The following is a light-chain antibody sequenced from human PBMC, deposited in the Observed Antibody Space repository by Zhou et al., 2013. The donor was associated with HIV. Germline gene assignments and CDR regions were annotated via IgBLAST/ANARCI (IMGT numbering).Light chain of an antibody. Sequence: DIQMTQSPSTLSASVGDRVTITCRASQSISSWLAWYQQKPGKAPKLLIYRASTLERSGSHQGSAAVDLGQNSLSPSAACSLMYFGTYYCQQCNSYPYTFRPGDQGWRSN. CDR2: RAS. CDR3: QQCNSYPYT. J-gene: IGKJ2*01. CDR1: QSISSW. V-gene: IGKV1-5*03.